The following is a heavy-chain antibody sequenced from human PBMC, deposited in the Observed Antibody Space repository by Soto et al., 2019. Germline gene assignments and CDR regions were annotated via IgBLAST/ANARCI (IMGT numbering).Heavy chain of an antibody. CDR2: IYYSGST. CDR3: ARRSTGSSGWYDDAFDI. Sequence: SETLSLTCTVSGGSISSYYWSWIRQPPGKGLEWIGYIYYSGSTNYNPSLKSRVTISVDTSKNQFSLKLSSVTAADTAVYYCARRSTGSSGWYDDAFDIWGQGTMVTVSS. V-gene: IGHV4-59*08. CDR1: GGSISSYY. J-gene: IGHJ3*02. D-gene: IGHD6-19*01.